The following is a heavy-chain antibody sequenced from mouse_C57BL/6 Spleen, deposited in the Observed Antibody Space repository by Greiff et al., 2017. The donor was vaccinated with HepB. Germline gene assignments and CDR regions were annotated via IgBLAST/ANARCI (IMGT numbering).Heavy chain of an antibody. D-gene: IGHD2-10*01. CDR3: AMAYLDYAMDY. Sequence: VQLQQPGAELVKPGASVKLSCKASGYTFTSYWMHWVKQRPGQGLEWIGMIHPNSGSTNYNEKFKSKATLTVDKSSSTAYMQLSSLTSEDSAVYYCAMAYLDYAMDYWGQGTSVTVSS. V-gene: IGHV1-64*01. CDR2: IHPNSGST. CDR1: GYTFTSYW. J-gene: IGHJ4*01.